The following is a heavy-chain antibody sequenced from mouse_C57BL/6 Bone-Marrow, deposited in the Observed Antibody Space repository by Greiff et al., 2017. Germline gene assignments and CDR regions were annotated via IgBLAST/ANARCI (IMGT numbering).Heavy chain of an antibody. J-gene: IGHJ2*01. CDR1: GYAFSSYW. V-gene: IGHV1-80*01. CDR3: AVNYYDSRGNY. CDR2: IYPGDGDT. D-gene: IGHD1-1*01. Sequence: VQLQQSGAELVKPGASVKISCKASGYAFSSYWMNWVKQRPGKGLEWIGQIYPGDGDTNYNGKFKGKATLTADKSSSTAYMQRSSLTAEDSAVYFCAVNYYDSRGNYWGQGTTLTVSS.